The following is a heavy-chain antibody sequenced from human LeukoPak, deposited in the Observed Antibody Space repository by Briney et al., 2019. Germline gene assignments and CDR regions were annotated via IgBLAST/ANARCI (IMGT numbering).Heavy chain of an antibody. V-gene: IGHV3-21*04. J-gene: IGHJ3*02. Sequence: GGSLRLSCAASGFTFSSYSMNWVRQAPGKGLEWVSSISSSSSYIYYADSVKGRFTISRDNSKNTLYLQMNSLRAEDTAVYYCANGGNNNDAFDIWGQGTMVTVSS. CDR1: GFTFSSYS. D-gene: IGHD3-16*01. CDR2: ISSSSSYI. CDR3: ANGGNNNDAFDI.